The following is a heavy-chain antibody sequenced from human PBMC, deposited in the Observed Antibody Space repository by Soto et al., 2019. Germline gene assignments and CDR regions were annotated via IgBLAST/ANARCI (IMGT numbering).Heavy chain of an antibody. V-gene: IGHV4-31*03. J-gene: IGHJ4*02. CDR2: IYYSGST. D-gene: IGHD5-12*01. CDR1: GGSISSGGYY. CDR3: ARDGGGYSHLYFDY. Sequence: QVQLQESGPGLVKPSQTLSLTCTVSGGSISSGGYYWSWIRQRPGKGLEWIGYIYYSGSTYYNPSLKSRVTISVNTSKNQFSLKLSSVTAADTAVYYCARDGGGYSHLYFDYWGQGTLVTVSS.